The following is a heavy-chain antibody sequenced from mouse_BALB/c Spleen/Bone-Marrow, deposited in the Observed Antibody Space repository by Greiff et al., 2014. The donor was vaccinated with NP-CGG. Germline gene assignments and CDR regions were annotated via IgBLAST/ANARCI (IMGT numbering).Heavy chain of an antibody. Sequence: VKLEESGPGLVAPSQSLSITCTVSGFSLTSYGVHWVRQPPGKGLEWLGVIWAGGSTNYNSALMSRLSISKDNSESQVFLKMSSLQTDDTAMYYCARVYLWYFDVWGAGTTVTVSS. CDR2: IWAGGST. CDR1: GFSLTSYG. D-gene: IGHD2-3*01. CDR3: ARVYLWYFDV. J-gene: IGHJ1*01. V-gene: IGHV2-9*02.